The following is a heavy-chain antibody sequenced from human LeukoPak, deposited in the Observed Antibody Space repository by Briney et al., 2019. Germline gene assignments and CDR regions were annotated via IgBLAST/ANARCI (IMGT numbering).Heavy chain of an antibody. CDR2: ISSISSYI. CDR1: GFTFSSYS. Sequence: GGSLRLSCAASGFTFSSYSMNWVRQAPGKGLEWVSSISSISSYIYYADSVKGRFTISRDNAKNSLYLQMNSLRAEDMALYYCAKGIAAAGGPIDYWGQGTLVTVSS. D-gene: IGHD6-13*01. CDR3: AKGIAAAGGPIDY. V-gene: IGHV3-21*04. J-gene: IGHJ4*02.